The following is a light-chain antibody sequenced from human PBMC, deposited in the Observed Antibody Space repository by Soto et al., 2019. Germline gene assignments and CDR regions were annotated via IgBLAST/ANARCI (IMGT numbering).Light chain of an antibody. Sequence: IVMTQSPLSLPVTPGEPASISCRSSQSLLHSNGYYYLDWYLQKPGQSPQVLIYLGSHRASGVPDRFSGSGSGTDFTLKISRVEAEDVGVYYCMQALQTPWTFGQGTKVEVK. CDR3: MQALQTPWT. V-gene: IGKV2-28*01. CDR1: QSLLHSNGYYY. J-gene: IGKJ1*01. CDR2: LGS.